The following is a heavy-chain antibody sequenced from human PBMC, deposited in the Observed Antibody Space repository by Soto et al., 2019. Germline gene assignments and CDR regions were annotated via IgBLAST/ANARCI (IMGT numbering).Heavy chain of an antibody. CDR2: IYYSGST. Sequence: QLQLQESGPGLVKPSETLSLTCTVSGGSISSSSYYWGWIRQPPGKGLEWIGSIYYSGSTYYNPSLKSRVTISVDTSKNQFSLKLSSVTAADTAVYYCARQEYYYDSSGRADYWGQGTLVTVSS. CDR3: ARQEYYYDSSGRADY. V-gene: IGHV4-39*01. D-gene: IGHD3-22*01. J-gene: IGHJ4*02. CDR1: GGSISSSSYY.